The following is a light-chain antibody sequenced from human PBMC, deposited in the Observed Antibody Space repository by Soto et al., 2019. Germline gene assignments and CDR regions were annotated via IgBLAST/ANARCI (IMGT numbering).Light chain of an antibody. J-gene: IGLJ2*01. Sequence: QSALTQPASVSWSPGQSITISCTGTSSDVAAYNFVSWYQQHPGEVPTLMIYEVIKRPSGISDRFSGSKSGNTASLTISGLQAEDEADYYCSAYTHSNTVIFGGGTKLTVL. CDR2: EVI. V-gene: IGLV2-14*03. CDR1: SSDVAAYNF. CDR3: SAYTHSNTVI.